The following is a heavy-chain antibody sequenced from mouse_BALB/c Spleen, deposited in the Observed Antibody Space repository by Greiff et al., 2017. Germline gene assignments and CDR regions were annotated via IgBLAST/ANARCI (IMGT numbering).Heavy chain of an antibody. CDR2: IDPANGNT. CDR1: GFNIKDTY. Sequence: VQLKESGAELVKPGASVTLSCTASGFNIKDTYMHWVKQRPEQGLEWIGRIDPANGNTKYDPKFQGKATITADTSSNTAYLQLSSLTSEDTAVYYCATYGPDYWGQGTTLTVSS. V-gene: IGHV14-3*02. D-gene: IGHD1-1*02. J-gene: IGHJ2*01. CDR3: ATYGPDY.